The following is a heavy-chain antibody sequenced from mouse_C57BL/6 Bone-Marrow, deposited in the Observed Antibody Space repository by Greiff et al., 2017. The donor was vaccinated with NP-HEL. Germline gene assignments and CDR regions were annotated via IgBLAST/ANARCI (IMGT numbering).Heavy chain of an antibody. CDR3: AKSPGYYYGSTLYYFDY. CDR2: ISSGSSTI. J-gene: IGHJ2*01. CDR1: GFTFSDYG. Sequence: EVKLVESGGGLVKPGGSLKLSCAASGFTFSDYGMHWVRQAPEKGLEWVAYISSGSSTIYYADTVKGRFTISRDNAKNTLFLQMTSLRSEDTAMYYCAKSPGYYYGSTLYYFDYWGQGTTLTVSS. V-gene: IGHV5-17*01. D-gene: IGHD1-1*01.